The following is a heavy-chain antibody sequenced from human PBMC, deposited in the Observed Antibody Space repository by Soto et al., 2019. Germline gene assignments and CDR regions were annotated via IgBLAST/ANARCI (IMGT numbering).Heavy chain of an antibody. Sequence: ASVKVSCKASGYTFTSYGISWVRQAPGQGLEWMGWISAYNGNTKYAQKLQGRVTITTDTSTSTAYMELRSLRSDDTAIHYCAVELTLGADCCHFDAWGQGTLVTVSS. J-gene: IGHJ4*02. CDR3: AVELTLGADCCHFDA. D-gene: IGHD2-21*02. CDR1: GYTFTSYG. CDR2: ISAYNGNT. V-gene: IGHV1-18*01.